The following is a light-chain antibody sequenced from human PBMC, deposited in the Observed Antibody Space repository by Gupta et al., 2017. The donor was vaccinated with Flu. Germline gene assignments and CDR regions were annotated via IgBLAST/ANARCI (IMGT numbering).Light chain of an antibody. J-gene: IGKJ1*01. Sequence: DTQMTQTPSSLSASLGDKVSITCRASQSININLNWYQQNPGKAPKLLIYAASSLQSGVPSRFSASGSGTDFTLTINSLHPEDFATYYCQQCDSTPRTFGQGTRLEIK. CDR2: AAS. V-gene: IGKV1-39*01. CDR3: QQCDSTPRT. CDR1: QSININ.